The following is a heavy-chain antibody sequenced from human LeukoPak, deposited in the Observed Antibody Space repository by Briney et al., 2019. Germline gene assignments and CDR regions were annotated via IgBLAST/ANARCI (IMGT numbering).Heavy chain of an antibody. CDR1: GYTFTSYG. CDR3: ARGADTGSYGSLVYFDY. D-gene: IGHD3-16*01. CDR2: ISAYSGNT. Sequence: ASVKVSCKASGYTFTSYGISWVRQAPGQGLEWMGLISAYSGNTNFAQKLPGRVTMTTDTSTSTAYMELRSLRSDDTAVYFCARGADTGSYGSLVYFDYWGQGTLVTVSS. V-gene: IGHV1-18*01. J-gene: IGHJ4*02.